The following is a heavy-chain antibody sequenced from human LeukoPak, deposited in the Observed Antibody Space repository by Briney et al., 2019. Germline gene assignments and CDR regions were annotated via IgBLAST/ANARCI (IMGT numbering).Heavy chain of an antibody. D-gene: IGHD2-21*01. CDR3: ASFGISWRSSY. CDR1: GLSFSSHW. V-gene: IGHV3-74*01. CDR2: ISDDGSYT. J-gene: IGHJ4*02. Sequence: GGSLRLSCAASGLSFSSHWVHWVRQAPGKGLVWVSRISDDGSYTSNVDSVKGRFTISRDNVNNMLYLHMNSLRAEDTAVYYCASFGISWRSSYWGQGTLVTVSS.